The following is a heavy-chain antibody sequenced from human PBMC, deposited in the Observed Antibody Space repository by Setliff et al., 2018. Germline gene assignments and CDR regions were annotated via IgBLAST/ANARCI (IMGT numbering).Heavy chain of an antibody. Sequence: SVKVSCKASGYTFSSYAMNWVRQAPGQGLEWMGGTIPIFGTTDYAQKFQGRVTIITDESTSTAFMQLSSLRSEDTAVYYCVREGVDSRSSTDYRYYMDVWGKGTTVTVSS. CDR2: TIPIFGTT. CDR3: VREGVDSRSSTDYRYYMDV. J-gene: IGHJ6*03. CDR1: GYTFSSYA. V-gene: IGHV1-69*05. D-gene: IGHD3-22*01.